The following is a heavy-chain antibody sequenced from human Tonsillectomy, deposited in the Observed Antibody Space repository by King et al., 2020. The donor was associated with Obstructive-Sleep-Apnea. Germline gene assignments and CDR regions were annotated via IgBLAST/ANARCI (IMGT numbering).Heavy chain of an antibody. CDR1: GFTFSSYW. J-gene: IGHJ3*02. Sequence: EVQLVESGGGLVQPGGSLRLFCAVSGFTFSSYWMSWVRQAPGMGLEWVANIKQDGSEKYYVDSVKGRFTISRDNAKNSLYLQMNSLRAEDTAVYYCASHFYGSGSYLIWGQGTMVTVSS. CDR2: IKQDGSEK. CDR3: ASHFYGSGSYLI. D-gene: IGHD3-10*01. V-gene: IGHV3-7*01.